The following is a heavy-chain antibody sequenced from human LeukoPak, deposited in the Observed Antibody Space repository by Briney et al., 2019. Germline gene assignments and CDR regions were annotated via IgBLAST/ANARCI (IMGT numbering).Heavy chain of an antibody. J-gene: IGHJ6*03. CDR1: GGSFTGYY. CDR2: INHSGST. Sequence: SETLSLTCAVYGGSFTGYYWSWIRQPPGKGLEWIGEINHSGSTNYNPSLKGRVTISVDTSKNQFSLKLSSVTAADTAVYYCARTRRDYYYYMDVWGKGTTVTISS. CDR3: ARTRRDYYYYMDV. V-gene: IGHV4-34*01.